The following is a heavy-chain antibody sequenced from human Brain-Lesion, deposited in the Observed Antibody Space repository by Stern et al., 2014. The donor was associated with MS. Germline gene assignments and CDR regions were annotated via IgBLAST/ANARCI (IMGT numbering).Heavy chain of an antibody. Sequence: QVQLVESGSGLVKPSQTLSLTCTVSGDSISSGGFSWSWIRQPPGKGLEWIAYASFGGPTFYGPALKSRVTISVDRSKNQFSLKLTSVTAADTAVYYCARGDYNILTGFYGENNWFDPWGQGILVTVSS. CDR1: GDSISSGGFS. CDR3: ARGDYNILTGFYGENNWFDP. D-gene: IGHD3-9*01. V-gene: IGHV4-30-2*01. CDR2: ASFGGPT. J-gene: IGHJ5*02.